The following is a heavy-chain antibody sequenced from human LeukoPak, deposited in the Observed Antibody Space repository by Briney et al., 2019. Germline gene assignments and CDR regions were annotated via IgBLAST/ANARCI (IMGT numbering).Heavy chain of an antibody. V-gene: IGHV1-69*05. CDR3: ARGGYSSSWYDPHFLDWFDP. J-gene: IGHJ5*02. Sequence: SVKVSCKASGGTFSSYAISWVRQAPGQGLEWMGRIIPIFGTANYAQKFQGRVTMATDTSTSTAYMELRSLRSDDTAVYYCARGGYSSSWYDPHFLDWFDPWGQGTLVTVSS. CDR2: IIPIFGTA. D-gene: IGHD6-13*01. CDR1: GGTFSSYA.